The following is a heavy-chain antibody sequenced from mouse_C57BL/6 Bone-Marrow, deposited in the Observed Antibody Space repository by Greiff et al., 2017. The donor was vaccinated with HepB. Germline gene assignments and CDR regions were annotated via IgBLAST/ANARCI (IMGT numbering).Heavy chain of an antibody. CDR2: IYPRSGNT. Sequence: VQLQQSGAELARPGASVKLSCKASGYTFTSYGISWVKQRTGQGLEWIGEIYPRSGNTYYNEKFKGKATLTADKSSSTAYMELRSLTSEDSAVYFCARTIYYDYGPGLAYWGQGTLVTVSA. J-gene: IGHJ3*01. D-gene: IGHD2-4*01. CDR3: ARTIYYDYGPGLAY. CDR1: GYTFTSYG. V-gene: IGHV1-81*01.